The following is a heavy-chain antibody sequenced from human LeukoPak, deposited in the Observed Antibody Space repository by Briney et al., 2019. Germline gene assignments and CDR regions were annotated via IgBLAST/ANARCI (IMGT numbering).Heavy chain of an antibody. CDR3: ASGPSYPAFDY. CDR2: ISSSGSTI. D-gene: IGHD1-26*01. CDR1: GFTFSSYE. J-gene: IGHJ4*02. Sequence: GGSLRLSCAASGFTFSSYEMNWVRQAPGKGLEWVSYISSSGSTIYYADSVKGRFTISRDNSKNTLYLQMNSLRAEDTAVYYCASGPSYPAFDYWGQGTLVTVSS. V-gene: IGHV3-48*03.